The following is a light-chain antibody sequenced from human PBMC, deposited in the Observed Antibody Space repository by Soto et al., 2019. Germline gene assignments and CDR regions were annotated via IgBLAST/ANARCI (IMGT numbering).Light chain of an antibody. CDR1: QGIRSY. J-gene: IGKJ3*01. CDR3: QQLNTFPPFFT. V-gene: IGKV1-9*01. Sequence: DIQLTQSPSFLSASVGDRVTITCRASQGIRSYLAWYRQRPGKAPELLIYGASTLRPGGASRFSGSGSGTEFTLTISSLQPEDFATYFCQQLNTFPPFFTFGPGTKWIS. CDR2: GAS.